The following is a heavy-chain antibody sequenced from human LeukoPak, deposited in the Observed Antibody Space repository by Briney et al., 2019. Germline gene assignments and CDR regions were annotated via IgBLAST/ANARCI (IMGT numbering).Heavy chain of an antibody. D-gene: IGHD3-10*01. CDR1: GFTFSDHY. Sequence: GGSLRLSCAASGFTFSDHYMDWVRQAPGKGLEWVGRTRNKANSYTTEYAASVKGRFTISRDDSKNSLYLQMNSLKTEDTAVYYCAKESHYDSGAYYVDYWGQGTLVTVSS. V-gene: IGHV3-72*01. J-gene: IGHJ4*02. CDR2: TRNKANSYTT. CDR3: AKESHYDSGAYYVDY.